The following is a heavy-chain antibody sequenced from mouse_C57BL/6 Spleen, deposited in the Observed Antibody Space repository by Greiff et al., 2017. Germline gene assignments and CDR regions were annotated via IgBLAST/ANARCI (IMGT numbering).Heavy chain of an antibody. Sequence: VQLQQSGAELVRPGASVTLSCKASGYTFTDYEMHWVKQTPVHGLEWIGAIDPETGGTAYNQKFKGKAILTADKSSSTAYMELRSLTSEDSAVYYCTRYYAMDDWGQGTSVTVSS. CDR3: TRYYAMDD. CDR2: IDPETGGT. J-gene: IGHJ4*01. V-gene: IGHV1-15*01. CDR1: GYTFTDYE.